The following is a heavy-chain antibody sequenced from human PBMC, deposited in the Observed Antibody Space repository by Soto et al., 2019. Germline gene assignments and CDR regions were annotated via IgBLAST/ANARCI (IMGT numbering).Heavy chain of an antibody. J-gene: IGHJ4*02. CDR2: IYPLPGVA. CDR3: ARDKTSSSSDTSFDY. D-gene: IGHD6-6*01. CDR1: GGILSSYT. V-gene: IGHV1-69*08. Sequence: QVLLVQSGTEVKKPGSSVKVSCQASGGILSSYTFSWVRQAPGQGLEWMGRIYPLPGVAKYAQQFQGRVTRNADASTSRLYMQLSSLRSDDTATYYCARDKTSSSSDTSFDYWGQGTLVSVSS.